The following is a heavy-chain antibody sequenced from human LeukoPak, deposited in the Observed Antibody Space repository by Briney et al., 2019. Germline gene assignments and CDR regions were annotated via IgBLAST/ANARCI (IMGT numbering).Heavy chain of an antibody. CDR3: AKSVFRGVFDI. CDR1: GFTFSSYS. CDR2: ISSSSSTM. D-gene: IGHD3-10*01. J-gene: IGHJ3*02. V-gene: IGHV3-48*01. Sequence: GGSLRLSCAASGFTFSSYSMNWVRQAPGKGLEWVSYISSSSSTMQYADSVKGRFTISRDNAKDSLYLQMNSLRAEDTAVYFCAKSVFRGVFDIWGQGTLVPVSS.